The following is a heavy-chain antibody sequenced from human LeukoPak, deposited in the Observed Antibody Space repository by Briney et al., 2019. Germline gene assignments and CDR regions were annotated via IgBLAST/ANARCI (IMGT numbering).Heavy chain of an antibody. CDR2: ISGSGGST. J-gene: IGHJ4*02. V-gene: IGHV3-23*01. CDR3: ANLIVVVPAADFDY. D-gene: IGHD2-2*01. CDR1: GFTFSSYA. Sequence: GGSLRLSCAASGFTFSSYAMSWVRQAPGKGLEWVSAISGSGGSTYYADSVKGRFTISRDNSKDTLYLQMNSLRAEDTAVYYCANLIVVVPAADFDYWGQGTLVTVSS.